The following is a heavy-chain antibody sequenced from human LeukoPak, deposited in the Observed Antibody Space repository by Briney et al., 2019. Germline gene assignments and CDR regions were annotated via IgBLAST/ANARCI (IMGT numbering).Heavy chain of an antibody. CDR3: VRTPPNWGFDY. CDR2: MSPNSGNT. Sequence: ASVKVSCKASGYTFTTHDINWVRQATGQGLEWLGWMSPNSGNTGYAQKFQGRVTITSDSSISTAYMELSSLRSEDTAIYYCVRTPPNWGFDYWGQGPLVTVSS. V-gene: IGHV1-8*01. D-gene: IGHD7-27*01. J-gene: IGHJ4*02. CDR1: GYTFTTHD.